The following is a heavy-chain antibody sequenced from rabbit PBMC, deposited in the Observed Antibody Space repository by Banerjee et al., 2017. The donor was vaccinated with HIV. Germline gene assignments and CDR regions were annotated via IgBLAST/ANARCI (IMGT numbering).Heavy chain of an antibody. CDR2: IYAGSSGST. CDR3: ARSTSGYDIGDL. D-gene: IGHD1-1*01. Sequence: QSLEESGGDLVKPGASLTLTCTASGFSFSSSYYMCWVRQAPGKGLEWIACIYAGSSGSTYYASWAKGRFTVSKTSSTTVTLQMTSLTAADTATYFCARSTSGYDIGDLWGQGTLVTVS. J-gene: IGHJ6*01. V-gene: IGHV1S40*01. CDR1: GFSFSSSYY.